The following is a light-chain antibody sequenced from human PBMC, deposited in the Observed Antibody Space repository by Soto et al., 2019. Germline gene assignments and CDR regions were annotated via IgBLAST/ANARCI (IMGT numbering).Light chain of an antibody. Sequence: DIQITQSPSTLSASVGARVTMTCRASQSVSNWLAWYQQKPGQAPKLLIFDAPTLEVGVPSRFSGSGSGTEFTLSISSLQPDDYATYYCQQYTTYWTFGQGTRVEIK. V-gene: IGKV1-5*01. J-gene: IGKJ1*01. CDR3: QQYTTYWT. CDR2: DAP. CDR1: QSVSNW.